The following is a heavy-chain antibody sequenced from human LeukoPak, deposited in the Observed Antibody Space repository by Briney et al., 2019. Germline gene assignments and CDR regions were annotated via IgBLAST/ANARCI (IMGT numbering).Heavy chain of an antibody. J-gene: IGHJ4*02. CDR3: AKEGYGSAPLYYFDY. CDR2: TGSTGVST. V-gene: IGHV3-23*01. D-gene: IGHD3-10*01. CDR1: GFTFSSYA. Sequence: GGSMRLSCAASGFTFSSYAMNWVRQAPGKGLEWVSGTGSTGVSTFYADSVKGRFTVSRDNSKNTLSLQMNSLRAEDTAVYYCAKEGYGSAPLYYFDYWGQGTLVTVSS.